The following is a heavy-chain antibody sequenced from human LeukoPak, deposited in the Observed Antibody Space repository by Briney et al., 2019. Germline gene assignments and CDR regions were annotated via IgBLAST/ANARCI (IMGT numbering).Heavy chain of an antibody. CDR2: ISSSSSYI. J-gene: IGHJ4*02. CDR1: GFTLSDYY. Sequence: GGSLRLSCAASGFTLSDYYMRWVRPAAGKGLEWVSYISSSSSYINYADSVKGRFTITRDNAKNSLYLQMNSLRVEDTAVYYCAGGRVGQFLDYWGQGTLVTVSS. V-gene: IGHV3-11*03. CDR3: AGGRVGQFLDY. D-gene: IGHD3-16*01.